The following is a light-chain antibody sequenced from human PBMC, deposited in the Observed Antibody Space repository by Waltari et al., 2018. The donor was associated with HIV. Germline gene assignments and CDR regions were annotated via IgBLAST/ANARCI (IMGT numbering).Light chain of an antibody. J-gene: IGLJ1*01. CDR1: RPNIGSNT. CDR3: ATWDGSLGGFYV. CDR2: SNN. Sequence: QSVLTQPPSASGTPGQRVTISCSGSRPNIGSNTVNWYQQLPGTAPKLLMYSNNQRPSGVPDRFSGSKSGASASLAISGLRSEDEGDYYCATWDGSLGGFYVFGAGTKVTVL. V-gene: IGLV1-44*01.